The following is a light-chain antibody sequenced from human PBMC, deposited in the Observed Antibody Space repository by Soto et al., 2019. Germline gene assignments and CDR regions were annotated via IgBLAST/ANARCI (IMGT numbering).Light chain of an antibody. V-gene: IGLV2-14*03. CDR2: DVT. CDR1: GSDIGSYNY. CDR3: NSYTSASTYV. J-gene: IGLJ1*01. Sequence: QSVLTQPASVSGSPGQSISISCTGTGSDIGSYNYVSWYQHHPGKVPKFIIYDVTNRPSGVSDRFFGSKSGNTASLTISGLQAEDEADYYCNSYTSASTYVFGTGTKVTVL.